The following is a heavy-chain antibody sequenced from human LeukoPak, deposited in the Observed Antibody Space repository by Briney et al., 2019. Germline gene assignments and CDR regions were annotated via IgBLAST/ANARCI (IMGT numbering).Heavy chain of an antibody. CDR1: GFTVSSNY. Sequence: GGSLRLSCAASGFTVSSNYMSWVRQAPGKGLEWVSVIYSGGSTYYGDSVRGRFTISRDNSKNTLYLQMNSLRAEDTAVYYCARDEPIYDYVWGSYRQRWFDPWGQGTLVTVSS. J-gene: IGHJ5*02. D-gene: IGHD3-16*02. CDR2: IYSGGST. V-gene: IGHV3-53*01. CDR3: ARDEPIYDYVWGSYRQRWFDP.